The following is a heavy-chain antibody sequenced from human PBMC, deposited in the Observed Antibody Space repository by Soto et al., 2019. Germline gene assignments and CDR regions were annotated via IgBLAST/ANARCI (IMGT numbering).Heavy chain of an antibody. CDR3: VGEDMSGTYYFDA. Sequence: QVHLQESGPGLLKPSETLSLTCTVTRGSVSSESHFWTWIRQPPGKGLEWIGYKYYSGISNYNPSLQSRVTISVNTSKNQFSLMLTSVTAADTAVYFCVGEDMSGTYYFDAWGQGALVTVSS. CDR2: KYYSGIS. J-gene: IGHJ4*02. CDR1: RGSVSSESHF. V-gene: IGHV4-61*01. D-gene: IGHD1-26*01.